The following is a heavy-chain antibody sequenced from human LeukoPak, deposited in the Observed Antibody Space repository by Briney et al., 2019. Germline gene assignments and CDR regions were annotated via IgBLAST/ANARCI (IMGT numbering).Heavy chain of an antibody. D-gene: IGHD1-26*01. J-gene: IGHJ4*02. Sequence: PGGSLRLSCAASGFTFSKYAFHWVRQAPGKGLEWVAIIAYDGSHKYYADSVKGRFSIPRDNSNNTVLLQMNSLRDEDTALYYCAREGNSGSYVDYWGQGTLVTVSS. CDR1: GFTFSKYA. CDR2: IAYDGSHK. CDR3: AREGNSGSYVDY. V-gene: IGHV3-30-3*01.